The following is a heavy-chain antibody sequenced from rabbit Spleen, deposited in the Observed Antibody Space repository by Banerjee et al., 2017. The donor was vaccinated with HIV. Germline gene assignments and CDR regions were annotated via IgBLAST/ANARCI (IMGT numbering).Heavy chain of an antibody. CDR3: VRDQAGDADYGPYYLNL. D-gene: IGHD2-1*01. Sequence: EESGGDLVKPEGSLTLTCTASGFSFSSSYWICWVRQAPGKGLEWIACINTATGKAVYASWAKGRFTISKTSSTTVTLQMTSLTAADTATYFCVRDQAGDADYGPYYLNLWGPGTLVTVS. CDR1: GFSFSSSYW. J-gene: IGHJ4*01. CDR2: INTATGKA. V-gene: IGHV1S45*01.